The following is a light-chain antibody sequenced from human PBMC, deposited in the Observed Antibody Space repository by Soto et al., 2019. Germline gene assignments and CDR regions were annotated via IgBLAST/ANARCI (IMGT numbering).Light chain of an antibody. V-gene: IGLV1-51*01. Sequence: QSVLTQPPSVSAAPGQKVTISCSGSSSNIGNNYVSWYQQLPGTAPKLLIYDNNKRPSGIPDRFSGSKSGTSATLGITGLQTGDEADYYCGTWDNSLSAEVFGTGTKVTVL. CDR2: DNN. CDR1: SSNIGNNY. J-gene: IGLJ1*01. CDR3: GTWDNSLSAEV.